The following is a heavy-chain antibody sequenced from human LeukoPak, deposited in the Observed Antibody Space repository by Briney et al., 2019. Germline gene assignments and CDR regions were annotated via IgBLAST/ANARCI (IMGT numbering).Heavy chain of an antibody. J-gene: IGHJ4*02. CDR3: ARGRTTYDYVWGSYRPPDY. Sequence: PSETLSLTCAAYGGPFSGYYWNWIRQPPGKGLEWIGEINHRGSTNYNPSLKSRVSISVDTSKNQFSLKLSSVTAADTAVYYCARGRTTYDYVWGSYRPPDYWGQGTLVTVSS. D-gene: IGHD3-16*02. CDR1: GGPFSGYY. V-gene: IGHV4-34*01. CDR2: INHRGST.